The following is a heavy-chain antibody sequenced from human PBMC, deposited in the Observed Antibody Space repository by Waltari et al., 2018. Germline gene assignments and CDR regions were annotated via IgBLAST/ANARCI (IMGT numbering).Heavy chain of an antibody. D-gene: IGHD6-13*01. J-gene: IGHJ5*02. V-gene: IGHV1-18*01. CDR1: GYTFTSYG. CDR2: ISAYNGNT. Sequence: QVQLVQSGAEVKKPGASVKVSCKASGYTFTSYGISWVRQAPGQGLEWMGWISAYNGNTNYAQKRQGRVTMTTDTSTSTAYMELRSLGSDDTAVYYWARDRPGDSSSWQYNGFDPWGQGTLVTVSS. CDR3: ARDRPGDSSSWQYNGFDP.